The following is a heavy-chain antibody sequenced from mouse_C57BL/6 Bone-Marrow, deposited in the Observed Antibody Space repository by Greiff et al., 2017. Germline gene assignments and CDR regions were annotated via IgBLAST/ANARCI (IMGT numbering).Heavy chain of an antibody. V-gene: IGHV1-81*01. Sequence: VMLVESGAELSRPGASVKLSCKASGYTFTSYGISWVKQRTGQGLEWIGEIYPRSGNTYYNEKFKGKATLTADKSSSTAYMELRSLTSEDSAVYFCASPIYYYGSSHYFDYWGQGTTLTVSS. D-gene: IGHD1-1*01. J-gene: IGHJ2*01. CDR3: ASPIYYYGSSHYFDY. CDR1: GYTFTSYG. CDR2: IYPRSGNT.